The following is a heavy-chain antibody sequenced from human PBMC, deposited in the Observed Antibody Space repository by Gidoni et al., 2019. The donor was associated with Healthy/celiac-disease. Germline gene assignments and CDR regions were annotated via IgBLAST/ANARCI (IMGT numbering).Heavy chain of an antibody. CDR1: GFTFSSYA. CDR3: ARNWEVSPQIFDY. J-gene: IGHJ4*02. CDR2: ITYDGSNK. D-gene: IGHD3-16*02. Sequence: QVQLVESGGGVVQPGRSLRLSCAASGFTFSSYAMHWVRQAPGKGLEWVAVITYDGSNKYYADSVKGRFTISRDNSKNTLYLQMNSLRAEDTAVYYCARNWEVSPQIFDYWGQGTLVTVSS. V-gene: IGHV3-30-3*01.